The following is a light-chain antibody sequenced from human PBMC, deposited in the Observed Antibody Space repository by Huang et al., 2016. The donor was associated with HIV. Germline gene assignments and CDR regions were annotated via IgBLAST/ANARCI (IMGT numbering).Light chain of an antibody. J-gene: IGKJ2*01. CDR2: ETF. V-gene: IGKV3-15*01. CDR1: QGIGNS. CDR3: QQYHEWPRT. Sequence: ERVLTKSPGTLSVSPGERATLSCRTSQGIGNSLAWYQLKPGQAPRLIIYETFSRASDIPARFSGGGSDIDFTLTISGLQSEDSAVYYCQQYHEWPRTFGQGTKVEIK.